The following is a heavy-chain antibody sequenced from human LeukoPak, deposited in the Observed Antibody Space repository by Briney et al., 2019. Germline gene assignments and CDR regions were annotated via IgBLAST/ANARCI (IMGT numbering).Heavy chain of an antibody. CDR2: IYYSGST. Sequence: SETLSLTCTVSGGSISSYYWSWIRQPPGKGLEWIGYIYYSGSTNHNPSLKSRVTISVDTSKNQFSLKLSSVTAADTAVYYCARGDYYGSGSYGINAFDIWGQGTMVTVSS. J-gene: IGHJ3*02. CDR3: ARGDYYGSGSYGINAFDI. CDR1: GGSISSYY. D-gene: IGHD3-10*01. V-gene: IGHV4-59*01.